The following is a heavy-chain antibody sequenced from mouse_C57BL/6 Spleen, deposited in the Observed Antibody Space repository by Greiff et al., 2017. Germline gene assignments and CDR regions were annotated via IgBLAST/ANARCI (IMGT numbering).Heavy chain of an antibody. J-gene: IGHJ3*01. CDR1: GFNIKDYY. V-gene: IGHV14-2*01. CDR3: AKDYDRRSWFAY. D-gene: IGHD2-4*01. CDR2: IDPEDGET. Sequence: VHVKQSGAELVKPGASVKLSCTASGFNIKDYYMHWVKQRTEQGLEWIGRIDPEDGETKYAPKFQGKATITADTSSNTAYLQLSSLTSEDTAVYYCAKDYDRRSWFAYWGQGTLVTVSA.